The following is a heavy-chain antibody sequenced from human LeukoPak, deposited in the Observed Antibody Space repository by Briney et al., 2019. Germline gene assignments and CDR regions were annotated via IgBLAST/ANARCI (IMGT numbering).Heavy chain of an antibody. CDR2: ISGSGGST. Sequence: GGSLRLSCAASGFTFSSYAMSWVRQAPGKGLEWVSAISGSGGSTYYADSVKGRFTISRDNSKNTLYLQMNSLRAEDTAVYYCAKDRSSSWYPTENWFDPWGQGTRVTVSS. CDR1: GFTFSSYA. CDR3: AKDRSSSWYPTENWFDP. V-gene: IGHV3-23*01. J-gene: IGHJ5*02. D-gene: IGHD6-13*01.